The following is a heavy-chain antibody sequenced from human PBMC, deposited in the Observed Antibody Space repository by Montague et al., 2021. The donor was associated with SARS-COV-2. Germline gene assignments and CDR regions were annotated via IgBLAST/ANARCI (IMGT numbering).Heavy chain of an antibody. V-gene: IGHV4-39*07. CDR3: GRVILSATSNPFDC. D-gene: IGHD2-15*01. CDR1: GDSTREKIDY. Sequence: SETLSLTCTVLGDSTREKIDYGDCIPQLPVEGREWIWAMYYSGSTWLNPSLKSRVTISVDTSKNQLSLNLRSVTAADTAVYFCGRVILSATSNPFDCWGPGTLVTVSS. J-gene: IGHJ4*02. CDR2: MYYSGST.